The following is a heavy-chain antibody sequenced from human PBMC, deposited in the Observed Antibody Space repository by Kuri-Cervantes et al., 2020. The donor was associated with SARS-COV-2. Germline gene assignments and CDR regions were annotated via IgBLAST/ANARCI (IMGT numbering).Heavy chain of an antibody. V-gene: IGHV5-51*01. CDR1: GYSFTTYW. CDR3: ARRDFGSGSYYLDY. D-gene: IGHD3-10*01. Sequence: GESLKISGKGSGYSFTTYWIGWARQMPGKGLEWMGIIYPGDSDTRYSPSFQGQVTISADKSISTAYLQWSSLKASDTAMYYCARRDFGSGSYYLDYWGQGTLVTVSS. J-gene: IGHJ4*02. CDR2: IYPGDSDT.